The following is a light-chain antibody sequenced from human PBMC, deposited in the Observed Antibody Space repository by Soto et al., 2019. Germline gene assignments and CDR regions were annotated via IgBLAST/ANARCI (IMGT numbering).Light chain of an antibody. CDR2: KAS. V-gene: IGKV1-5*03. CDR1: HSISSW. Sequence: DIQMSQSPSAMSASVGDRVTITCRASHSISSWLAWYQQKPGKAPKLLIYKASSLESGVPSRFSGSGSGTEFTLTISSLQPDDFATYYCQLYSTYRTFGQGTKV. J-gene: IGKJ1*01. CDR3: QLYSTYRT.